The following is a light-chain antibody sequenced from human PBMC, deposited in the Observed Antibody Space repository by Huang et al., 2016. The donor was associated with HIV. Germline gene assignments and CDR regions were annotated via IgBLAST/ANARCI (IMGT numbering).Light chain of an antibody. CDR1: QDISNY. CDR3: QQYDNLHT. J-gene: IGKJ2*01. Sequence: DIQMTQSPSSLSASVGDRVTITCQASQDISNYLNWYQQKPGKAPKLLIYDASNLETGVPSRFGGSRSGTHFTFTINNLQPEDIATYYCQQYDNLHTFGQGTKLEIK. CDR2: DAS. V-gene: IGKV1-33*01.